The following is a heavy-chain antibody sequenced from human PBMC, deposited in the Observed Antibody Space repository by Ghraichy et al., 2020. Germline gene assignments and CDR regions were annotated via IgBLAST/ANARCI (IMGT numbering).Heavy chain of an antibody. J-gene: IGHJ4*02. D-gene: IGHD2-15*01. CDR1: GFTFSNYW. CDR3: AREYCSGGRCFFGTGGARFDS. V-gene: IGHV3-74*01. Sequence: GGSLRLSCAASGFTFSNYWMHWVRQGPGKGPVWVSRINSGGTNTIYADSVKGRFTISRDNAKNTLYLQINSLRVEDTAVYYCAREYCSGGRCFFGTGGARFDSWGQGTLVTVSS. CDR2: INSGGTNT.